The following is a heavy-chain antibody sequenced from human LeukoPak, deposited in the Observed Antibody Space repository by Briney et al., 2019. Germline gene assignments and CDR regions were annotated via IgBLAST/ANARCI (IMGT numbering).Heavy chain of an antibody. J-gene: IGHJ6*02. CDR1: GYTFTGYY. CDR3: ERDRIAAAGNYYYYGMDV. V-gene: IGHV1-2*02. D-gene: IGHD6-13*01. CDR2: INPNSGGT. Sequence: GASVKVSCKASGYTFTGYYMHWVRQAPGQGLEWMGWINPNSGGTNYAQKFQGRVTMTRDTSISTAYMELSRLRSDDTAVYYCERDRIAAAGNYYYYGMDVWGQGTTVTVSS.